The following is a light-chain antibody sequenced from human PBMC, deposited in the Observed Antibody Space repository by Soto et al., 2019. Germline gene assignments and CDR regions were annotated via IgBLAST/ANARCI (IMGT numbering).Light chain of an antibody. V-gene: IGKV3-20*01. Sequence: VFTAYPVTLSLSPGERANLSCTGSQTLSSRHLAWYQHKPGQAPRLLMSGASSRASGVTVRFSGSGSGTDFTLTISRLDPEEFALYYCQQYGGSPITVGLGTRLEIK. CDR2: GAS. J-gene: IGKJ5*01. CDR1: QTLSSRH. CDR3: QQYGGSPIT.